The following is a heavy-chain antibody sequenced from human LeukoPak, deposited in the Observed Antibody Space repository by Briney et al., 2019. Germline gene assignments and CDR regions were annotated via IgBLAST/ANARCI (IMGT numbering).Heavy chain of an antibody. J-gene: IGHJ4*02. CDR1: GFTFSSCA. V-gene: IGHV3-23*01. CDR3: AKWGVYGDYFDY. Sequence: GGSLRLSCAASGFTFSSCAMSWVRQAPGKGLEWVSAISGSGGSTYYADSVKGRFTISRDNSKNTLYLQMNSLRAEDTAVYYCAKWGVYGDYFDYWGQGTLVTVSS. CDR2: ISGSGGST. D-gene: IGHD4-17*01.